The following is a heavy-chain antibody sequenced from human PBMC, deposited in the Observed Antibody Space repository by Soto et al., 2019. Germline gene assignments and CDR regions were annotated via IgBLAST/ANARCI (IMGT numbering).Heavy chain of an antibody. CDR3: ASDGNGQSGGPQ. V-gene: IGHV3-53*02. Sequence: VQLVESGGGLIQAGGSLRLSCAVSGFTVSNNFMMWVRQAPGKGLEWVSLICSGGSISYADSVKARFTISRDGSMNMRYLQMNRLTAADTAVYYCASDGNGQSGGPQWGQGTLVTVSS. CDR2: ICSGGSI. CDR1: GFTVSNNF. D-gene: IGHD2-8*01. J-gene: IGHJ4*02.